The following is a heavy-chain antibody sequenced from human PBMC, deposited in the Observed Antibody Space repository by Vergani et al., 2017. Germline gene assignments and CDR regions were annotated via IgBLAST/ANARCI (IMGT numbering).Heavy chain of an antibody. CDR2: IYYSGST. J-gene: IGHJ4*02. V-gene: IGHV4-61*01. CDR1: GGPVSSGSYY. CDR3: ATSDSSRGPYYFDY. D-gene: IGHD6-13*01. Sequence: QVQLQESGPGLVKPSETLSLTCTVSGGPVSSGSYYWSWIRQPPGKGLEWIGYIYYSGSTNYNPSLKSRVTISVDTSKNQFSLKLSSVTAADTAVYYCATSDSSRGPYYFDYWGQGTLVTVSS.